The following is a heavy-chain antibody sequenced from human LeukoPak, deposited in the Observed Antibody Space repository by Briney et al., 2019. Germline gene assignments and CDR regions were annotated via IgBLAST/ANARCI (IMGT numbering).Heavy chain of an antibody. CDR2: ISAYNGNT. D-gene: IGHD3-22*01. CDR3: ARSSDWGMIVVVPYYFDY. CDR1: GYTFTSYG. J-gene: IGHJ4*02. Sequence: ASVKVSCKASGYTFTSYGISWVRQAPGQGLEWMGWISAYNGNTNYAQKLQGRVTMTTDTSTSTAYMELRSLRSDDTGVYYCARSSDWGMIVVVPYYFDYWGQGTLVTVSS. V-gene: IGHV1-18*01.